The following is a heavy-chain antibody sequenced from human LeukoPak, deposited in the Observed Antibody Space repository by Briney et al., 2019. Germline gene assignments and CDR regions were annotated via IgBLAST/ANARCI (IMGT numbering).Heavy chain of an antibody. CDR3: ARDLYYYDSSGYQDP. CDR1: GFTFSSYS. CDR2: ISSSSSYI. D-gene: IGHD3-22*01. V-gene: IGHV3-21*01. Sequence: GGSLRLSCAASGFTFSSYSMNWVRQAPGKGLEWVSSISSSSSYIYYENSVKGRFTISRDNAKNSLYLQMNSLRAEDTAVYYCARDLYYYDSSGYQDPWGQGTLVTVSS. J-gene: IGHJ5*02.